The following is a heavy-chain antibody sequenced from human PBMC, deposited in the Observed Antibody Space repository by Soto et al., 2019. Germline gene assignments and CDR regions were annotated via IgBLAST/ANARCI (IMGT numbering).Heavy chain of an antibody. J-gene: IGHJ6*02. V-gene: IGHV1-8*02. CDR3: ARVIGTTIFGVDQHYYYSGMDV. D-gene: IGHD3-3*01. Sequence: GASVKVSCKASGGTFNSYAISWVRQAPGQGLEWMGGMIPNSGNTDYAQKFQGRVTMTRNTSISTAYMELSSLRSEDTAVYYCARVIGTTIFGVDQHYYYSGMDVWGQGTTVTGSS. CDR2: MIPNSGNT. CDR1: GGTFNSYA.